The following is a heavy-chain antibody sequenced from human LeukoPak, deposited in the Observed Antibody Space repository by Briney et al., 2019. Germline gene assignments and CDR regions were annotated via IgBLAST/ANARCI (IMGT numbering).Heavy chain of an antibody. CDR1: GYSISSGYY. V-gene: IGHV4-61*02. CDR2: IYTSGSS. D-gene: IGHD2-2*02. J-gene: IGHJ6*03. CDR3: ARGYPSCSSTSCYKSYYYYMDV. Sequence: SETLSLTCTVSGYSISSGYYWGWIRQPAGKGLEWIGRIYTSGSSNYNPSLKSRVTISVDTSKNQFSLKLSSVTAADTAVYYCARGYPSCSSTSCYKSYYYYMDVWGKGTTVTVSS.